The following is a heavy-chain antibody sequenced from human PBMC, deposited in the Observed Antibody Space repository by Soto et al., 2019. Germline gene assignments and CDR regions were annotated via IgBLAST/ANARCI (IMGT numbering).Heavy chain of an antibody. J-gene: IGHJ4*02. Sequence: QVQLQESGPGLVKTSQTLSLTCTVSGVSISSGGYYCSWIRQHTWKGLEWIGYIYYSGSTYYNPSLQSRGTISVEKSKNQFSLKVSSVTAADTAVYYCAREAAAKHDYWGQGTLVTGSS. D-gene: IGHD6-13*01. CDR2: IYYSGST. CDR1: GVSISSGGYY. V-gene: IGHV4-31*03. CDR3: AREAAAKHDY.